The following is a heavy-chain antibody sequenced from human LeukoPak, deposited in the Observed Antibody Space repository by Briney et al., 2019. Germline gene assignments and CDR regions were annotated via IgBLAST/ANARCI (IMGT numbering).Heavy chain of an antibody. CDR2: ISSSGSTI. V-gene: IGHV3-48*01. CDR3: AKDRRYCSSTSCYSLDY. J-gene: IGHJ4*02. Sequence: PGGSLRLSCTASGFTFGDYAMNWVRQAPGKGLEWVSYISSSGSTIYYADSVKGRFTISRDNSKNTLYLQMNSLRAEDTAVYYCAKDRRYCSSTSCYSLDYWGQGTLVTVSS. CDR1: GFTFGDYA. D-gene: IGHD2-2*01.